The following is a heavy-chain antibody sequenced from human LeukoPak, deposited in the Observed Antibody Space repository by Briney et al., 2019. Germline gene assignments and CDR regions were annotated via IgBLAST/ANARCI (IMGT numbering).Heavy chain of an antibody. Sequence: GVSVKVSCKASGYTFTSYAMHWVRQAPGQRLEWMGWINAGNGDTKYSQKFQGRVTITRDTSASTGYMELSSLRSEDTAVYYCGRDVRGMTTAYFDSWGQGTLVTVSS. CDR3: GRDVRGMTTAYFDS. CDR1: GYTFTSYA. D-gene: IGHD4-11*01. CDR2: INAGNGDT. J-gene: IGHJ4*02. V-gene: IGHV1-3*01.